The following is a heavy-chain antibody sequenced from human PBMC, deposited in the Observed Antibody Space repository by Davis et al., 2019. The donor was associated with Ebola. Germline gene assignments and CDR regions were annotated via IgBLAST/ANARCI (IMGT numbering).Heavy chain of an antibody. Sequence: PGGSLRLSCAASGFTFSSYSMNWVRQAPGKGLEWVSAISGSGGSTYYADSVKGRFTISRDNSKNSLYLQMNSLRAEDTALYYCAKDKDSSSWYGCDYWGQGTLVTVSS. CDR3: AKDKDSSSWYGCDY. D-gene: IGHD6-13*01. CDR2: ISGSGGST. V-gene: IGHV3-23*01. CDR1: GFTFSSYS. J-gene: IGHJ4*02.